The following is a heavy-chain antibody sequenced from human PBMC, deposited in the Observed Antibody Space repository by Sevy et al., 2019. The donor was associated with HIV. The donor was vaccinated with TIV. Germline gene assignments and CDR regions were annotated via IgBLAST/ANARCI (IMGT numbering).Heavy chain of an antibody. CDR1: SYTFTSFG. CDR3: ARDQGYHYGMDV. J-gene: IGHJ6*02. Sequence: ASVKVSCKASSYTFTSFGISWVRQAPGQGLEWMGWINAYNGNTNYAQKLQGRVTMTTDTSTNTAYMELRSLRSDDTAVYYCARDQGYHYGMDVWGQGTTVTVSS. V-gene: IGHV1-18*01. CDR2: INAYNGNT. D-gene: IGHD2-15*01.